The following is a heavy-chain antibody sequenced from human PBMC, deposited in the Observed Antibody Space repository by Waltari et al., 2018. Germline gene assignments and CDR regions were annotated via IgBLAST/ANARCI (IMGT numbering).Heavy chain of an antibody. CDR3: TRDRPNSRAFEY. CDR1: GFPFTSLA. Sequence: EVQLVESGGGLVQPGGSLRLSCEASGFPFTSLAMSWVREAPGKGLEWVSTTSGTGGTSYYADSVKGRFTISRDSSKKTLYLESNSLRVDDTAVYYCTRDRPNSRAFEYWGRGTLVSVSS. J-gene: IGHJ4*02. D-gene: IGHD1-7*01. V-gene: IGHV3-23*04. CDR2: TSGTGGTS.